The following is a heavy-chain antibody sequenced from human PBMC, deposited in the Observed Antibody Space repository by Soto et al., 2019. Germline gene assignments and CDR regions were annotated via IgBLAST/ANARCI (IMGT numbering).Heavy chain of an antibody. V-gene: IGHV4-59*08. J-gene: IGHJ4*02. CDR3: AGRWGRSFDY. Sequence: QVQLQESGPGLVKPSETLSLTCTVSGGSISNYYWSWIRQPPGKGLEWIGYIYYSGSTNYNPSLTSRATISVDTSKNQFSLKLSSVTAADTAVYYCAGRWGRSFDYWGQGTLVTVSS. CDR1: GGSISNYY. CDR2: IYYSGST. D-gene: IGHD2-15*01.